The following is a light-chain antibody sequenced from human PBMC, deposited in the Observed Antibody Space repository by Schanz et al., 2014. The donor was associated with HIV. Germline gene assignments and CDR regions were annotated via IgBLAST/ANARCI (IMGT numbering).Light chain of an antibody. Sequence: PGERATLSCRASQTVSSNSLGWYQQKRGQVPRLLIYSTSRRANGIPDRFSGTGSGTDFTLTISSLEPEDFAVYYCQYFGNSGGTFGGGTKVEIK. CDR2: STS. J-gene: IGKJ4*01. V-gene: IGKV3-20*01. CDR1: QTVSSNS. CDR3: QYFGNSGGT.